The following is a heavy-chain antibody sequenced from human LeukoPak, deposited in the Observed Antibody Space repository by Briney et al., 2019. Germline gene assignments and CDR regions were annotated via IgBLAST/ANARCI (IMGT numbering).Heavy chain of an antibody. CDR2: IYYSGST. CDR3: ARGPPNYGDYVTFDY. Sequence: PSETLSLTCTVSGGSISSSSYYWGWIRQPPGKGLEWIGSIYYSGSTYYNPSLKSRVTISVDTSKNQFSLKLSSVTAADTAVYYCARGPPNYGDYVTFDYWGQGTLVTVSS. J-gene: IGHJ4*02. CDR1: GGSISSSSYY. V-gene: IGHV4-39*07. D-gene: IGHD4-17*01.